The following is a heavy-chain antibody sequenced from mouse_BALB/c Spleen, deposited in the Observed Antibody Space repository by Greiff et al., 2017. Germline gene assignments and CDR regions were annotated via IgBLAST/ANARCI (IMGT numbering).Heavy chain of an antibody. V-gene: IGHV1-12*01. D-gene: IGHD1-1*01. CDR2: IYPGNGDT. J-gene: IGHJ2*01. Sequence: QPGAELVKPGASVKMSCKASGYTFTSYNMHWVKQTPGQGLEWIGAIYPGNGDTSYNQKFKGKATLTADKSSSTAYMQLSSLTSEDSAVYYCARHGSSYDYFDYWGQGTTLTVSS. CDR1: GYTFTSYN. CDR3: ARHGSSYDYFDY.